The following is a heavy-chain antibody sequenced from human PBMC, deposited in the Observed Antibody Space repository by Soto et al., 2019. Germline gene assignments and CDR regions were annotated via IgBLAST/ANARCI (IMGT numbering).Heavy chain of an antibody. CDR2: ISGSGDST. CDR3: VKDRDRTWSFDY. CDR1: GFTFSSYA. V-gene: IGHV3-23*01. D-gene: IGHD3-22*01. J-gene: IGHJ4*02. Sequence: GGSLRLSCAASGFTFSSYAMSWVRQTPGKGLEWVSAISGSGDSTYYADSVKGRFTISRDNSKNTLYLQMNSLRAEDTAVYYCVKDRDRTWSFDYWGQGTLVTVSS.